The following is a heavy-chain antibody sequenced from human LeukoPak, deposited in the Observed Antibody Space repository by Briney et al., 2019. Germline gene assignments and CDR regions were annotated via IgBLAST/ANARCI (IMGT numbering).Heavy chain of an antibody. CDR3: ARQWVHSSGWYSDY. D-gene: IGHD6-19*01. CDR1: GGCISNYY. CDR2: IYYSGTT. V-gene: IGHV4-59*01. Sequence: SETLSLTCTVSGGCISNYYWSWIRQPPGKRLEWIGYIYYSGTTNYNPSLESRVTISVDTSKNQFSLKLSSVTAADTAMYYCARQWVHSSGWYSDYWGQGTLVTVSS. J-gene: IGHJ4*02.